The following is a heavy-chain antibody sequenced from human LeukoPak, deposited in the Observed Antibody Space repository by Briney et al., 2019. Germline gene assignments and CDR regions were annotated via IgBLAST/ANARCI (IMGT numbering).Heavy chain of an antibody. D-gene: IGHD3-22*01. J-gene: IGHJ4*02. CDR3: ARDQRLLGLYYFDY. CDR2: IIPIFGTA. V-gene: IGHV1-69*06. Sequence: ASVKVSCKASGGTFSSYAISWVRQAPGQGLEWMGGIIPIFGTANYAQKFQGRVTITADKSTSTAYMELSSLRSEDTAVYYCARDQRLLGLYYFDYWGQGTLVTVSS. CDR1: GGTFSSYA.